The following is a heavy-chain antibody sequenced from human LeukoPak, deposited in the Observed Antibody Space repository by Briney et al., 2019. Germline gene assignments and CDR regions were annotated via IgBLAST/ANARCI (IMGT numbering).Heavy chain of an antibody. CDR1: GGSFSGYY. CDR2: INHSGST. CDR3: ARVPRMITFGGAAPDY. J-gene: IGHJ4*02. V-gene: IGHV4-34*01. Sequence: SETLSLTCAVYGGSFSGYYWSWIRQPPGKGLEWIGEINHSGSTNYNPSLKSRVTISVDTSKNQFSLKLSSVTAADTAVYYCARVPRMITFGGAAPDYWGQGTLVTVSS. D-gene: IGHD3-16*01.